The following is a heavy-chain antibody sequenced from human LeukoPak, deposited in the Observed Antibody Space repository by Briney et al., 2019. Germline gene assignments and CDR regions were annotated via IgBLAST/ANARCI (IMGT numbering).Heavy chain of an antibody. D-gene: IGHD3-22*01. CDR1: GGTFSNYA. CDR2: IIPIFGTA. CDR3: AREEGDSSGYFANWFDP. J-gene: IGHJ5*02. Sequence: GASVKVSCKASGGTFSNYAISWVRQAPGQGLEWMGGIIPIFGTANYAQKFQGRVTITADESTSTAYMELSSLRSEDTAVYYCAREEGDSSGYFANWFDPWGQGTLVTVSS. V-gene: IGHV1-69*13.